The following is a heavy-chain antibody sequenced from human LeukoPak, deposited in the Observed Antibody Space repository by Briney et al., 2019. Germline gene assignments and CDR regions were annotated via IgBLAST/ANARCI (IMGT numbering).Heavy chain of an antibody. J-gene: IGHJ5*02. CDR3: ARSPHNGAWYKKRFDP. Sequence: SETLSLTCTVSGGSISTYYWSWIRQSPGKGLEWIADISASGGTNYNPSLESRVTVSIDSSKNQFSLKLSSVTAADTAVFYCARSPHNGAWYKKRFDPWGQGTLVTVSS. CDR1: GGSISTYY. CDR2: ISASGGT. D-gene: IGHD6-19*01. V-gene: IGHV4-4*08.